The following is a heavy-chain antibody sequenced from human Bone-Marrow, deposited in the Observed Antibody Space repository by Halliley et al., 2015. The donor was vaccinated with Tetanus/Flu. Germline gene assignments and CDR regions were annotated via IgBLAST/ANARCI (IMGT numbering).Heavy chain of an antibody. CDR2: ISSSGNYM. D-gene: IGHD6-25*01. CDR3: ARYIGFCMEV. CDR1: GFTFSSYS. V-gene: IGHV3-21*01. Sequence: SLRLSCAASGFTFSSYSMNWVRQAPGKGLEWVSSISSSGNYMYYGDSVKGRFTISRDNAKKLLYLQMNSLRAEDTAVDYCARYIGFCMEVWGQGTTVTFSS. J-gene: IGHJ6*02.